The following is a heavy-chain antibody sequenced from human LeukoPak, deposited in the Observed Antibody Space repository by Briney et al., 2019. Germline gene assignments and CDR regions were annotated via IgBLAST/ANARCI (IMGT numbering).Heavy chain of an antibody. Sequence: GGSLRLSCAASGSTFSSYAMSWVRQAPGKGLEWVSAISGSGGSTYYADSVKGRFTISRDNSKNTLYLQMNSLRAEDMAVYYCAKQEGSGWYFDAFDIWGQGTMVTVSS. J-gene: IGHJ3*02. CDR1: GSTFSSYA. V-gene: IGHV3-23*01. CDR2: ISGSGGST. CDR3: AKQEGSGWYFDAFDI. D-gene: IGHD6-19*01.